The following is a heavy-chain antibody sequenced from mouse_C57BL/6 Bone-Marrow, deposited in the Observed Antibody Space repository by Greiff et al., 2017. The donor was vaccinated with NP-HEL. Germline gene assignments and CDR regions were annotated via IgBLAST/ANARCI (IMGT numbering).Heavy chain of an antibody. D-gene: IGHD1-1*01. J-gene: IGHJ1*03. Sequence: EVQLVESEGGLVQPGSSMKLSCTASGFTFSDYYMAWVRQVPEKGLEWVANINYDGSSTYYLDSLKSRFIISRDNAKNILYLQMSSLKSEDTATYYCAKYGSSFHWYFDVWGTGTTVTVSS. V-gene: IGHV5-16*01. CDR1: GFTFSDYY. CDR2: INYDGSST. CDR3: AKYGSSFHWYFDV.